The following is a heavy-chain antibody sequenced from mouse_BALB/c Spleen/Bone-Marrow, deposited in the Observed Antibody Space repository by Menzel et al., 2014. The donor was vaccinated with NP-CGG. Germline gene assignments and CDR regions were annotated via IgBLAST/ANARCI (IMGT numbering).Heavy chain of an antibody. CDR3: AALYGIVFDY. Sequence: VQLQQPGPELVKPGASVKISCKTSGYTFTEYTMHWVKQSHGKSLEWIGGIHPDNVGTSYNQKFKGKATFTVDKSSSPAYMELRSLTSEDSAVYYCAALYGIVFDYWGQGTTLTVSS. J-gene: IGHJ2*01. D-gene: IGHD2-1*01. CDR2: IHPDNVGT. V-gene: IGHV1-22*01. CDR1: GYTFTEYT.